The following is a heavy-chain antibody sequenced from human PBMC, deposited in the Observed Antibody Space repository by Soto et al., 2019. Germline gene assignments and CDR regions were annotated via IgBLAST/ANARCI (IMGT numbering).Heavy chain of an antibody. CDR1: GYSFTSYW. D-gene: IGHD4-4*01. CDR3: ARLPLPGYSNYVSMGYYYYYMDV. Sequence: PGESLRISCKGSGYSFTSYWIGWVRQMPGKGLEWMGIIYPGDSDTRYSPSFQGQVTISADKSISTAYLQWSSLKASDTAMYYCARLPLPGYSNYVSMGYYYYYMDVWGKGTTVTVSS. CDR2: IYPGDSDT. V-gene: IGHV5-51*01. J-gene: IGHJ6*03.